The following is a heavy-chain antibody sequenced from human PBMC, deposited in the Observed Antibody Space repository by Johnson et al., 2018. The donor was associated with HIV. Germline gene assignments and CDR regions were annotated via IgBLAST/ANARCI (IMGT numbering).Heavy chain of an antibody. CDR3: ARAMYDYERSGNYYGAFDI. J-gene: IGHJ3*02. CDR1: GFTFDDYA. Sequence: VQLVESGGGLVQPGRSLRLSCAASGFTFDDYAMHWVRQAPGKGLAWVSGISWNSGSIGYADSVKGRCTVSRDNAKDSLVLQMNSLRVEDTALYYCARAMYDYERSGNYYGAFDIWGQGTMVTVSS. D-gene: IGHD3-22*01. V-gene: IGHV3-9*01. CDR2: ISWNSGSI.